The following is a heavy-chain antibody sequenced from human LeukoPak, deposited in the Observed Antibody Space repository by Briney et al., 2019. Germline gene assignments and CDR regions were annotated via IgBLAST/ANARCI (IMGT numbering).Heavy chain of an antibody. CDR2: INGDTSGT. J-gene: IGHJ4*02. CDR3: ASDRWELLEFDY. D-gene: IGHD1-26*01. V-gene: IGHV3-74*01. CDR1: GFTFSTYW. Sequence: PGGSLRLSCAASGFTFSTYWMHWVRQVPGKGLVWISRINGDTSGTSYAESVKGRITISRDNAKNTVYLQMNSLRFDDTAVYYCASDRWELLEFDYWGQGVLVTVSS.